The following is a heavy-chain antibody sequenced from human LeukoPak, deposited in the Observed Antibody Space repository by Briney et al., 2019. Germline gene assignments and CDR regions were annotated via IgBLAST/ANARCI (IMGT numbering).Heavy chain of an antibody. CDR2: IIPNFGIA. D-gene: IGHD2-15*01. CDR1: GGTFSSYA. CDR3: ARDWGVVVVAATGNWFDP. Sequence: ASVKVSCKASGGTFSSYAISWVRQAPGQGLEWMGRIIPNFGIANYAQKFQGRVTITADKSTSTAYMELSSLRSEDTAVYYCARDWGVVVVAATGNWFDPWGQGTLVTVSS. V-gene: IGHV1-69*04. J-gene: IGHJ5*02.